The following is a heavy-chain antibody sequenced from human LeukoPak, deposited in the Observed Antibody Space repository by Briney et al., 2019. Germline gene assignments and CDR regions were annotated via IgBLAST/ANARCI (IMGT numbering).Heavy chain of an antibody. Sequence: GGSLRLSCTASGFSFTAYSMNWVRQAPGKGLEWVSSISSGGRYIYYADSVKGRFTISRDNARNSLFLQMNSLSAEDTAVYYCTTALGYYYDSSGYYSHFDYWGQGTLVTVSS. CDR1: GFSFTAYS. J-gene: IGHJ4*02. CDR3: TTALGYYYDSSGYYSHFDY. D-gene: IGHD3-22*01. V-gene: IGHV3-21*01. CDR2: ISSGGRYI.